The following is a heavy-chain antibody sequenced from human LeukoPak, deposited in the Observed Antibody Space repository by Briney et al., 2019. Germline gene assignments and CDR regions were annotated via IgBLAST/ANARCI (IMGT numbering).Heavy chain of an antibody. D-gene: IGHD3-22*01. J-gene: IGHJ3*02. CDR2: ISAYNGNT. CDR1: GYTFTSYG. Sequence: ASVKVSCKASGYTFTSYGISWVRQAPGQGLEWMGWISAYNGNTNYAQKLQGRVTMTTDTSTSTVYMELRSLRSDDTAVYYCARDYYESRGYGFDAFDIWGQGTMVTVSS. CDR3: ARDYYESRGYGFDAFDI. V-gene: IGHV1-18*01.